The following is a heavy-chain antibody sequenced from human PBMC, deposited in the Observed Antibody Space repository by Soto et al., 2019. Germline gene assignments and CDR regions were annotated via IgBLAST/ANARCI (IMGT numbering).Heavy chain of an antibody. CDR3: VLSRWLVPVYDY. Sequence: EVQLLESGGGLVQPGGSLRLSCAASGFTFSSYAMSWVRQAPGKGLEWVSAISGSGGSTYYADSVKGRFTISRDNSKNTLYLQMNSLRAEDTAVYYCVLSRWLVPVYDYWGQGTLVTVSS. J-gene: IGHJ4*02. CDR1: GFTFSSYA. V-gene: IGHV3-23*01. D-gene: IGHD6-19*01. CDR2: ISGSGGST.